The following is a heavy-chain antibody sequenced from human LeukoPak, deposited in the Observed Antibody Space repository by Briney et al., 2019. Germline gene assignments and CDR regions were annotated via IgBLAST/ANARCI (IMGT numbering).Heavy chain of an antibody. CDR3: ARIAGIAAAGTFDY. D-gene: IGHD6-13*01. J-gene: IGHJ4*02. CDR2: IYTSGST. Sequence: PSETLSLTCTVSGGSISSYYWSWIRQPAGKGLEWIGRIYTSGSTNYNPSLKSRVTISVDTSKNQFSLKLSSVTAADTAVYYCARIAGIAAAGTFDYWGQGTLVTVSS. CDR1: GGSISSYY. V-gene: IGHV4-4*07.